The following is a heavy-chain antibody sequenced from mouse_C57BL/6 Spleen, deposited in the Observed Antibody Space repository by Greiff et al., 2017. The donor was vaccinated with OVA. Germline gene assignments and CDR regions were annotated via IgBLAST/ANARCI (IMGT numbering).Heavy chain of an antibody. CDR2: FHPYNDDT. Sequence: QVQLKQSGAELVKPGASVKMSCKASGYTFTTYPIEWMKQNHGKSLEWIGNFHPYNDDTKYNEKFKGKATLTVEKSSSTVYLELSRLTSDDSAVYYGARRVQGFYYFDYWGQGTTLTVSS. CDR3: ARRVQGFYYFDY. D-gene: IGHD5-1*01. J-gene: IGHJ2*01. CDR1: GYTFTTYP. V-gene: IGHV1-47*01.